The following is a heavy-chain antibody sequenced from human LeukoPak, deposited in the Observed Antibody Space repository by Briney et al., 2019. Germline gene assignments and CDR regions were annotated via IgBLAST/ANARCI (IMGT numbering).Heavy chain of an antibody. D-gene: IGHD2-21*02. CDR2: INPNSGDT. Sequence: ASVKVSCKATGYSFTGYYLHWVRQAPGQGLEWMGWINPNSGDTNYAQKFQGRVTMTRDTSISTAYMELSRLRSDDTAVYYCARALNTVVVTASYWGQGTLVTVSS. CDR1: GYSFTGYY. CDR3: ARALNTVVVTASY. V-gene: IGHV1-2*02. J-gene: IGHJ4*02.